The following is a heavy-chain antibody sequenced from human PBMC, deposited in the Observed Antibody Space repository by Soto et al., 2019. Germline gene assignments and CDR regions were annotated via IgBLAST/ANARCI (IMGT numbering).Heavy chain of an antibody. D-gene: IGHD2-8*01. V-gene: IGHV3-30-3*01. CDR1: GFTFSSYA. CDR2: ISYDGSNK. Sequence: QVQLVESGGGVVQPGRSLRLSCAASGFTFSSYAMHWVRQAPGKGLEWVAVISYDGSNKYYADSVKGRFTISRDNSKHTLYLQMSSLRAEDTAVYYCARSTPNGAFEYWGQGTLVTVSS. J-gene: IGHJ4*02. CDR3: ARSTPNGAFEY.